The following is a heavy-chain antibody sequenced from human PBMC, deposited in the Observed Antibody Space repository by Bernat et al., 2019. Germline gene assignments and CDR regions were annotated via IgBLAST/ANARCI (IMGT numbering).Heavy chain of an antibody. CDR1: GFTFSNAW. V-gene: IGHV3-15*01. Sequence: EVQLVESGGGLVKPGGSLRLSCAASGFTFSNAWMSWVRQAPGKGLEWVGRIKSKTDGGTTDYAAPVKGRFTISRDDSKNTLYLQMNSLKTEDTAVYYCTTDILATVTPAARDAFDIWGQGTMVTVSS. CDR2: IKSKTDGGTT. J-gene: IGHJ3*02. D-gene: IGHD4-17*01. CDR3: TTDILATVTPAARDAFDI.